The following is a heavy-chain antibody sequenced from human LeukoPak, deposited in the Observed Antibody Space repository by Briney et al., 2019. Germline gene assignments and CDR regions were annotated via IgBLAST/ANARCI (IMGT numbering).Heavy chain of an antibody. CDR3: ARCGGFDYFDDY. CDR2: INHSGST. V-gene: IGHV4-34*01. D-gene: IGHD5-12*01. CDR1: GGSLSDYY. J-gene: IGHJ4*02. Sequence: KPSETLSLTCAVYGGSLSDYYWAWIRQPPGGGLEWIGGINHSGSTKYNPSLMSRASISVDSSKNQFFLKLTSMTAADTAVYYCARCGGFDYFDDYWGQGMLVTVS.